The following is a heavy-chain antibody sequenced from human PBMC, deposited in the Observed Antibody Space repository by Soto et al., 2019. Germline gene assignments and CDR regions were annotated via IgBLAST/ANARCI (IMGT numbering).Heavy chain of an antibody. CDR2: IIPIFGTA. CDR1: GGTFSSYA. D-gene: IGHD4-17*01. V-gene: IGHV1-69*13. J-gene: IGHJ6*02. CDR3: ARDVGGGHDYGDSEPPYYYYGMDV. Sequence: GASVKVSCKASGGTFSSYAISWVRQAPGQGLEWMGGIIPIFGTANYAQKFQGRVTITADESTSTAYMELSSLRSEDTAVYYCARDVGGGHDYGDSEPPYYYYGMDVWGQGTTVTVSS.